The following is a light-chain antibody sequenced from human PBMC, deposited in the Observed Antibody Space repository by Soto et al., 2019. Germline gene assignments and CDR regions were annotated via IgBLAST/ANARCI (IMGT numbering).Light chain of an antibody. V-gene: IGKV3-15*01. CDR1: QSVSSN. J-gene: IGKJ1*01. CDR3: QQYNNWHPWT. Sequence: EIVMTQSPSTLSVSPGERATLSCRASQSVSSNLAWYQQKPGKAPRLLIYSASTRATGIPARFSGSGSGTEVTLTIISLQSEDFAVYYCQQYNNWHPWTFGQGTKVEIK. CDR2: SAS.